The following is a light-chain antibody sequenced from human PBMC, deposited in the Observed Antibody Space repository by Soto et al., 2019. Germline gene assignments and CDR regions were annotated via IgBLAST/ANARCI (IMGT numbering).Light chain of an antibody. V-gene: IGKV1-27*01. Sequence: DIQMTQSPSSLSASVGDRVTITCRASQGISNYLAWYQQKPGKVPKILIYAASTLQSGVPSRFSGSGSGTDFTLTISSLQPEDVATYFCQKYNSALGTFGQGTQVEIK. J-gene: IGKJ1*01. CDR1: QGISNY. CDR3: QKYNSALGT. CDR2: AAS.